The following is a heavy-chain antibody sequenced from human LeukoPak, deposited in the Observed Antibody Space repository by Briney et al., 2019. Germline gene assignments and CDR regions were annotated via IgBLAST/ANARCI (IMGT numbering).Heavy chain of an antibody. Sequence: TSETLSLTCTVSGGSISSYYWIWIRQPPGKGLEWIGYIYYSGSTNYNPSLKSRVTISVDTSKNQFSLKLSSVTAADTAVYYCARGSGIAAAGTYWGQGTLVTVSS. CDR3: ARGSGIAAAGTY. D-gene: IGHD6-13*01. CDR1: GGSISSYY. J-gene: IGHJ4*02. CDR2: IYYSGST. V-gene: IGHV4-59*01.